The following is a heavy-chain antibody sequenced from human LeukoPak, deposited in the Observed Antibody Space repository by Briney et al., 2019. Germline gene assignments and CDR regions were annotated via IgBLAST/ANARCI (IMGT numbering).Heavy chain of an antibody. CDR2: IIPIFGTA. CDR1: GGTFSSYA. J-gene: IGHJ5*02. V-gene: IGHV1-69*06. D-gene: IGHD3-3*01. Sequence: GASVTVSCKASGGTFSSYAISWVRQAPGQGLEWMGGIIPIFGTANYAQKFQGRVTITADRSTSTAYMELSSLRSEDTAVYYCARGPNPPRFLEWSWFDPWGQGTLVTVSS. CDR3: ARGPNPPRFLEWSWFDP.